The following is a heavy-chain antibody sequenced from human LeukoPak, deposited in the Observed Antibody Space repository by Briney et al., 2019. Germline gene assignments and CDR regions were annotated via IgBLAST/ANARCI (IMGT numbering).Heavy chain of an antibody. J-gene: IGHJ4*02. D-gene: IGHD3-10*01. Sequence: GGSLRLSCAASGFTFSTYAMNWVRQAPEKVLEWVSGITGSGDRTYYADSVKGRVSISRDNSKNTLYMQTNSLRADDTAVYYCTSKNGEFDYWGQGTLVTVSS. CDR3: TSKNGEFDY. CDR1: GFTFSTYA. CDR2: ITGSGDRT. V-gene: IGHV3-23*01.